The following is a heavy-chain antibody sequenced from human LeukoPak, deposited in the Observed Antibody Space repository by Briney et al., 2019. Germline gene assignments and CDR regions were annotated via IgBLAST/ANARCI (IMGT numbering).Heavy chain of an antibody. V-gene: IGHV3-7*01. CDR2: IKYDGTHK. CDR1: GISFSSYW. CDR3: ASSHDSSGND. J-gene: IGHJ4*02. Sequence: GGFLRLSCVASGISFSSYWVAWVRQAPGKGLEWVANIKYDGTHKFYADSVKGRFTISRDNAKNSLFLEMNSLTADDTAVYFCASSHDSSGNDWGQGTLVTVSP. D-gene: IGHD3-22*01.